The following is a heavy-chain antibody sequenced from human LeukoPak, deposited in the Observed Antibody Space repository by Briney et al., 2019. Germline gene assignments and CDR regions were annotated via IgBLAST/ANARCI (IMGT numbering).Heavy chain of an antibody. CDR2: IYYSGST. CDR3: ARQVFCNNGVCFRAIHSYHYMGV. CDR1: GGSIGSTSYY. V-gene: IGHV4-39*01. J-gene: IGHJ6*03. Sequence: SETLSLTCTVSGGSIGSTSYYWAWLRQPPGKGLEWIVSIYYSGSTYYNLSLKSRVTISIDTSKNQFSLKLSSVTAADTAVYFCARQVFCNNGVCFRAIHSYHYMGVWGKGTTVTVSS. D-gene: IGHD2-8*01.